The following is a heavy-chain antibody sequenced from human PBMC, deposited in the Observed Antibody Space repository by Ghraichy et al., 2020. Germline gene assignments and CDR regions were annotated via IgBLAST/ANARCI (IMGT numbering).Heavy chain of an antibody. V-gene: IGHV3-7*01. J-gene: IGHJ4*02. D-gene: IGHD6-13*01. CDR1: GFTFSNYW. CDR2: IGQDGSEK. Sequence: GESLNISCAASGFTFSNYWMTWVRQAPGKGLEWVANIGQDGSEKYYVDSVRGRFTISRDSAKNSLYLQMNSLRTEDTAVYYCARDRAAAAGTLEYWGQGTLVTVSS. CDR3: ARDRAAAAGTLEY.